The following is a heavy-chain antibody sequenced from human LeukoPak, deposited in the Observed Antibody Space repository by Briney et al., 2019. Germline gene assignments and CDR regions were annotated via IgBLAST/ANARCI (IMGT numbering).Heavy chain of an antibody. J-gene: IGHJ4*02. D-gene: IGHD5/OR15-5a*01. Sequence: GASLRLSCAASGFTFSSYAMSWVRQAPGKGLEWVSAISGSGGSTYYADSVKGRFTISRDNSKSTLYLQMNSLRAEDTAVYYCAKDTPYPSTPAYWGQGTLVTVSS. CDR2: ISGSGGST. CDR3: AKDTPYPSTPAY. V-gene: IGHV3-23*01. CDR1: GFTFSSYA.